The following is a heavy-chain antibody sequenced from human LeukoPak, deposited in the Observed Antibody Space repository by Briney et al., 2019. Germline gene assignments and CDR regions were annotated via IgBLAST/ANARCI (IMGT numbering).Heavy chain of an antibody. Sequence: SVKVSCKASGGTFSSCAISWVRQAPGQGLEWMGGIIPIFGTANYAQKFQGRVTITADKSTSTAYMELSSLRSEDTAVYYCASGGYYDYVWGSYRYYYFDYWGQGTLVTVSS. D-gene: IGHD3-16*02. CDR2: IIPIFGTA. CDR1: GGTFSSCA. J-gene: IGHJ4*02. V-gene: IGHV1-69*06. CDR3: ASGGYYDYVWGSYRYYYFDY.